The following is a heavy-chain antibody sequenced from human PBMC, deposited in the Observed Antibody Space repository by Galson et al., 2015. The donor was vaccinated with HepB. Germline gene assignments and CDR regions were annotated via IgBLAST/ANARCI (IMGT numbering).Heavy chain of an antibody. CDR2: ISYDGSRK. J-gene: IGHJ4*02. CDR3: ARSDYGDYEIRY. Sequence: SLRLSCAASGFSFSGYAMHWVRQAPGQGLEWVTYISYDGSRKYYADSVKGRFTISRDNSKNTLYLQMGSLRTEDTSVYYCARSDYGDYEIRYWGQGTLVAVSS. D-gene: IGHD4-17*01. CDR1: GFSFSGYA. V-gene: IGHV3-30*04.